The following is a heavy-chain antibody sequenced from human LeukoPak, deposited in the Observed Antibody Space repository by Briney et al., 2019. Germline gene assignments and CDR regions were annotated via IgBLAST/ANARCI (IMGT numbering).Heavy chain of an antibody. Sequence: SETLSLTCAVSGYSISSGYYWGWIRQPPGKGLEWIGGLYHSGSTYYNPSLKSRVTISIDTSKNQFSLKLSSVTAPDTAVYYCAGNRGTYQPYYFDYWGQGTLVTVSS. D-gene: IGHD1-26*01. J-gene: IGHJ4*01. CDR3: AGNRGTYQPYYFDY. V-gene: IGHV4-38-2*01. CDR1: GYSISSGYY. CDR2: LYHSGST.